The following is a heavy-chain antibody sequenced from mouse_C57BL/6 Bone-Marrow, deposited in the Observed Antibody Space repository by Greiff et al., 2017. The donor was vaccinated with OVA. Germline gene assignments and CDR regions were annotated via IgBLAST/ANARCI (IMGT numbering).Heavy chain of an antibody. CDR1: GYTFTDYY. D-gene: IGHD1-1*01. CDR2: INPYNGGT. J-gene: IGHJ1*03. V-gene: IGHV1-19*01. Sequence: VQLQQSGPVLVKPGASVKMSCKASGYTFTDYYMNWVKQSHGKSLEWIGVINPYNGGTSYNQKFKGQATLTVDKSSSTAYMELNSLTSEDSAVYYCARVPYYYGSSYYWYFDVWGTGTTVTVSS. CDR3: ARVPYYYGSSYYWYFDV.